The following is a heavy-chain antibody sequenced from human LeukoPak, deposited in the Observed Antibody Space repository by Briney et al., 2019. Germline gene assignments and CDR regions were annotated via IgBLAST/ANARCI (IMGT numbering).Heavy chain of an antibody. D-gene: IGHD3-10*01. CDR3: ASGSGSYRTPYYYMDV. CDR1: GFTVSSNY. J-gene: IGHJ6*03. Sequence: PGGSLRLSCAASGFTVSSNYMSWGRQAPGKGLEWGSVIYSGGSTYYADSVKGRFTISRDNSKNTLYLQMNSLRAEDTAVYYCASGSGSYRTPYYYMDVWGTGTTVTVSS. CDR2: IYSGGST. V-gene: IGHV3-53*01.